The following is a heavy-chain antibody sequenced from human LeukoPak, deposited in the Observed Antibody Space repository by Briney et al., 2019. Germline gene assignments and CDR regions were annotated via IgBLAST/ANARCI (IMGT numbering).Heavy chain of an antibody. CDR1: GFTFSSYA. V-gene: IGHV3-23*01. D-gene: IGHD5-24*01. J-gene: IGHJ4*02. CDR2: ISGSGGST. CDR3: AKARSVEMATPIDH. Sequence: GGSLRLSCAASGFTFSSYAMSWVRQAPGKGLEWVSAISGSGGSTYYADSVKGRFTISRDNSKNTLYLQMNSLRAEDTAVYYCAKARSVEMATPIDHWGQGTLVTVSS.